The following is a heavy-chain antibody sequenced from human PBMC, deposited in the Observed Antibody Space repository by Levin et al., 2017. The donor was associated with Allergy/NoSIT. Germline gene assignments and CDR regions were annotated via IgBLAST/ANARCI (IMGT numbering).Heavy chain of an antibody. J-gene: IGHJ5*02. D-gene: IGHD3-3*01. CDR3: ASRPRITMFGVVTAP. CDR1: GGSFSGYY. Sequence: SETLSLTCAVYGGSFSGYYWSWIRQPPGKGLEWIGEINHSGSTNYNPSLKSRVTISVDTSKNQFSLKLSSVTAADTAVYYCASRPRITMFGVVTAPWGQGTLVTVSS. CDR2: INHSGST. V-gene: IGHV4-34*01.